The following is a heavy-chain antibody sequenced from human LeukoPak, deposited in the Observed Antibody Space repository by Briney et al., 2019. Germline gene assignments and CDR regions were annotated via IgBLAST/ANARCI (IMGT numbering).Heavy chain of an antibody. V-gene: IGHV1-69*13. J-gene: IGHJ6*03. CDR3: ARDPGHGEDTYYYYYMDV. Sequence: ASVKVSCKASGGTFSSYAISWVRQAPGQGLEWMGGIIPIFGTANYAQKFQGRVTITADESTSTAYMERSSLRSEDTAVYYCARDPGHGEDTYYYYYMDVWGKGTMVTVSS. CDR1: GGTFSSYA. D-gene: IGHD4-17*01. CDR2: IIPIFGTA.